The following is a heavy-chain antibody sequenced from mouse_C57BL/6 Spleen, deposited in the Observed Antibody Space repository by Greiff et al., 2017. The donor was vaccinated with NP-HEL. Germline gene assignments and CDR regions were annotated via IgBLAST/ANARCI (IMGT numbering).Heavy chain of an antibody. CDR2: IDPSDSET. J-gene: IGHJ4*01. CDR1: GYTFTSYW. CDR3: ARWLTGTFYAMDY. Sequence: LQQPGAELVRPGSSVKLSCKASGYTFTSYWMHWVKQRPIQGLEWIGNIDPSDSETHYNQKFKDKATLTVDKSSSTAYMQLSSLTSEDSAVYYCARWLTGTFYAMDYWGQGTSVTVSS. D-gene: IGHD4-1*01. V-gene: IGHV1-52*01.